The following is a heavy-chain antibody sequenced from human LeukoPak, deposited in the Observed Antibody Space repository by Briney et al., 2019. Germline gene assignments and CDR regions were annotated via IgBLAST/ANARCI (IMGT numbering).Heavy chain of an antibody. V-gene: IGHV4-39*07. J-gene: IGHJ6*02. CDR2: IYYSGST. D-gene: IGHD6-13*01. Sequence: SETLSLTCTVSGGSISSSSYYWGWIRQPPGKGLEWIGSIYYSGSTYYNPSLKSRVTISVDTSKNQFSLKLSSVTAADTAVYYCARDGSSSLVGYYYYGMDVWGQGTTVTVSS. CDR1: GGSISSSSYY. CDR3: ARDGSSSLVGYYYYGMDV.